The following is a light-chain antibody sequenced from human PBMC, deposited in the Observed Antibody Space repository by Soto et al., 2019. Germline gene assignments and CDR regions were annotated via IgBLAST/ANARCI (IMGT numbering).Light chain of an antibody. J-gene: IGKJ5*01. CDR3: KKSYSTSIT. CDR2: AAS. CDR1: QSISSY. V-gene: IGKV1-39*01. Sequence: DIQMTQSPSYLSASVRDSVTLTSRASQSISSYLNWYQQKPGKAPKLLIYAASSLQSGVPSRFSGSGSGTDFTLTINGLQPEDFATYYCKKSYSTSITVGQGTRLEI.